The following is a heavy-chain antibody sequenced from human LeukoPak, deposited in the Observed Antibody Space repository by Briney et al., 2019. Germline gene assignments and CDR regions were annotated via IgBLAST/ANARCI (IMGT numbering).Heavy chain of an antibody. CDR2: FDPEDGET. CDR3: AKIHYYDSSGYSLAFGY. D-gene: IGHD3-22*01. J-gene: IGHJ4*02. V-gene: IGHV1-24*01. CDR1: GYTLTELS. Sequence: ASVKVSCKVSGYTLTELSTHWVRQAPGKGLEWMGGFDPEDGETIYAQKFQGRVTMTEDTSTDTAYMELSSLRSEDTAVYYCAKIHYYDSSGYSLAFGYWGQGTLVTVSS.